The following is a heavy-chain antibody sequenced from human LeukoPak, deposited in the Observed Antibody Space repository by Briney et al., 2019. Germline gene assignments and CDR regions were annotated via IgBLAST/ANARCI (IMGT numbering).Heavy chain of an antibody. J-gene: IGHJ4*02. D-gene: IGHD3-10*01. V-gene: IGHV3-74*01. CDR3: ARVLSYFGSGSYPAY. CDR1: GFTFTSYW. Sequence: PGGSLRLSCAASGFTFTSYWMHWVRQVPGKGLVWIAHVSPDGGRTDYADSVKGRFTASRDNTNHILYLQMNRLTADDTAVYYCARVLSYFGSGSYPAYWGQGTLVTVSS. CDR2: VSPDGGRT.